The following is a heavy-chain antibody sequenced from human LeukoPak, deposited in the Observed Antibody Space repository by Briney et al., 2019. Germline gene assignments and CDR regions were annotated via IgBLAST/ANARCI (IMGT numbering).Heavy chain of an antibody. D-gene: IGHD2-2*01. V-gene: IGHV1-18*04. CDR3: ARDLGLVVPAAISDY. Sequence: ASVKVSCKASGYTFTSYGISWVRQAPGQGLEWMGWISAYNGNTNYAQKLQGRVTMTTDTSTSTAYMELRSLRSDDTAVYYCARDLGLVVPAAISDYWGQGTLVTGSS. CDR1: GYTFTSYG. CDR2: ISAYNGNT. J-gene: IGHJ4*02.